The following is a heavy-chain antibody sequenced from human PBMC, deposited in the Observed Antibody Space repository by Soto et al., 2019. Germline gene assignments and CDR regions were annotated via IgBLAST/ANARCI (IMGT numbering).Heavy chain of an antibody. J-gene: IGHJ3*02. CDR1: GFTVSTNY. D-gene: IGHD6-13*01. Sequence: PGGSLRLSCAASGFTVSTNYMSWVRQAPGKGLEWVSSIYSAGSTHYADSVKGRFTISRDNSKNTLNLQMNSLRAEDTAVYYCARDGPGGRVDAFDIWGQGSMVTVS. CDR3: ARDGPGGRVDAFDI. CDR2: IYSAGST. V-gene: IGHV3-53*01.